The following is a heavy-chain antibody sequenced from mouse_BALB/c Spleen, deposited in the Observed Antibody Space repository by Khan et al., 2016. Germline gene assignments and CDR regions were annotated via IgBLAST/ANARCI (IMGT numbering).Heavy chain of an antibody. CDR3: AREGWLLGYFDY. D-gene: IGHD2-3*01. V-gene: IGHV1-4*01. J-gene: IGHJ2*01. CDR1: GYTFTSYT. Sequence: QVQLQQSGAELARPGASVKMSCKASGYTFTSYTMHWVKQGPGQGLEWIGYVIPSNAYTNYNQTFKDKATLTADKSSSTAYMQLSSLPSEDSAVYYCAREGWLLGYFDYGGQGTTLTVSS. CDR2: VIPSNAYT.